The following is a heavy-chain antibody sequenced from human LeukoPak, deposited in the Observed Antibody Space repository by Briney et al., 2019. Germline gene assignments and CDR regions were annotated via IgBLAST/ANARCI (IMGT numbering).Heavy chain of an antibody. Sequence: PGGSLRLSCVVSGFSFSSYGMHWVRQAPGKGLEWVAVISYDGSSKYYADSVKGRFTISRDNSKNTLYLQMNSLRAEDTAVYYCAKDGKLYGSGSYYGYWGQGTLVTVSS. V-gene: IGHV3-30*18. CDR1: GFSFSSYG. CDR2: ISYDGSSK. J-gene: IGHJ4*02. D-gene: IGHD3-10*01. CDR3: AKDGKLYGSGSYYGY.